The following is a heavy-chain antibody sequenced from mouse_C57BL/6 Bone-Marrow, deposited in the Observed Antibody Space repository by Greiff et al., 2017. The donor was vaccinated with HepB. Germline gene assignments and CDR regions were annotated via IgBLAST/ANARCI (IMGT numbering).Heavy chain of an antibody. Sequence: QVQLQQPGAELVKPGASVKMSCKASGYTFTSYWLTWVKQRPGQGLEWIGDIYPGSGSTNYNEKFKSKATLTVDTSSSTAYMQLSSLTSEDAAVYYCAREYINYDYFDYWGQSTTLTVSS. CDR2: IYPGSGST. V-gene: IGHV1-55*01. D-gene: IGHD2-5*01. CDR1: GYTFTSYW. CDR3: AREYINYDYFDY. J-gene: IGHJ2*01.